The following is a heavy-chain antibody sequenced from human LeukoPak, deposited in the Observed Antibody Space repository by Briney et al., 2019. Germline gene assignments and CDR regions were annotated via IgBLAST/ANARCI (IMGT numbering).Heavy chain of an antibody. J-gene: IGHJ4*02. Sequence: SETLSLTCTVSGGSISSYYWSWIRQPAGKGLEWIGRIYTSGSTNYNPSLKSRVTMSVDTSKNQFSLKLSSVTAADTAVYYCARAARVQKWFGELLKTTTYYFDYGARGPWSPCPQ. V-gene: IGHV4-4*07. CDR1: GGSISSYY. CDR3: ARAARVQKWFGELLKTTTYYFDY. D-gene: IGHD3-10*01. CDR2: IYTSGST.